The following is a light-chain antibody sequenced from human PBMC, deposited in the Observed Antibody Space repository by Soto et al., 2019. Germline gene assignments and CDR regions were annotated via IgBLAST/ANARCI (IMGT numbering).Light chain of an antibody. J-gene: IGKJ1*01. CDR3: QQYNTWPRT. Sequence: EIVMTQSPATLSVSPGERATLSCRASQSVSNNLAWYQQKPGQAPRLLIYGASTRATGIPATFSGSGSGTEFTLTISSLPSEDFALYYCQQYNTWPRTFGQGTKVEIK. CDR2: GAS. CDR1: QSVSNN. V-gene: IGKV3-15*01.